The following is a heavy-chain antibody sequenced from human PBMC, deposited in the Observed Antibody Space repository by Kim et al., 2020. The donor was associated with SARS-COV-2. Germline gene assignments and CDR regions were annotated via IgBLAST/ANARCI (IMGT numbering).Heavy chain of an antibody. J-gene: IGHJ4*02. CDR3: ARRAGQLGTPFDY. V-gene: IGHV4-59*08. D-gene: IGHD6-13*01. Sequence: YNPPLKGRATIQVDTSKNQFSLELTSVTAADTAMYYCARRAGQLGTPFDYWGQGTLVTVSS.